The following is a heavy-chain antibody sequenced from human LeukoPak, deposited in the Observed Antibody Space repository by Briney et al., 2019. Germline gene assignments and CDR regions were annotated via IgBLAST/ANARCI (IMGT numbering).Heavy chain of an antibody. Sequence: SETLSLTCTVSGGSISSSSYYWGWIRQPPGKGLEWIGSIYYSGSTYYNPSLRSRVTISVDTSKNQFSLKLSSVTAADTAVYYCARRGVITFGGVIAGFDYWGQGTLVTVSS. V-gene: IGHV4-39*07. CDR3: ARRGVITFGGVIAGFDY. CDR2: IYYSGST. J-gene: IGHJ4*02. CDR1: GGSISSSSYY. D-gene: IGHD3-16*02.